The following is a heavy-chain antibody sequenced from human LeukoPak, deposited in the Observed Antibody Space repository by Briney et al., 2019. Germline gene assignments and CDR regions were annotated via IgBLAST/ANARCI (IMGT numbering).Heavy chain of an antibody. D-gene: IGHD6-6*01. Sequence: PSETLSLTCTLSGGSISNFYWSWIRQSPEKGLEWVGQIHYSGSTTYNPSLESRFTISVDTSENQFSLKLSSVTAADTAIYYCARRGSHYYYMDVWGKGTTVTVSS. V-gene: IGHV4-59*08. CDR2: IHYSGST. J-gene: IGHJ6*03. CDR3: ARRGSHYYYMDV. CDR1: GGSISNFY.